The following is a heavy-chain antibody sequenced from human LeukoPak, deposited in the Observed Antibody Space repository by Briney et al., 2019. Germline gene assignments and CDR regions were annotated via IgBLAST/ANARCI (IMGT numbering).Heavy chain of an antibody. CDR1: GFIFSSYN. Sequence: GGSLRLSCSASGFIFSSYNMNWVRQAPGKGLEWVSSISSISSSYIYYADSVKGRFTISRDNARNSLYLQMNSLRAEDTAVYYCAREHSGYDFPGRDYYYMDVWGKGTTVTVSS. V-gene: IGHV3-21*01. J-gene: IGHJ6*03. CDR2: ISSISSSYI. CDR3: AREHSGYDFPGRDYYYMDV. D-gene: IGHD5-12*01.